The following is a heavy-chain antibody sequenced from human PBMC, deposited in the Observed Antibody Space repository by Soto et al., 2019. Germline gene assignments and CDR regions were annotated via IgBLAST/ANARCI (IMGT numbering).Heavy chain of an antibody. J-gene: IGHJ5*02. D-gene: IGHD3-10*01. Sequence: SETLSLTCTVSGGSISSSSYYWGWIRQPPGKGLEWIGSIYYSGSTYYNPSLKSRVTISVDTSKNQFSLKLSSVTAADTAVYYCARGSFPQLYYYGSGSLIPYNWFDPWGQGTLVTVSS. CDR3: ARGSFPQLYYYGSGSLIPYNWFDP. CDR2: IYYSGST. CDR1: GGSISSSSYY. V-gene: IGHV4-39*07.